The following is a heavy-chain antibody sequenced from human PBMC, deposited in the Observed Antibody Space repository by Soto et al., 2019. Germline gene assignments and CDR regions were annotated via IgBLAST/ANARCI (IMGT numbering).Heavy chain of an antibody. V-gene: IGHV4-39*01. CDR3: ATSNWFDP. CDR2: IYYSGST. Sequence: QLPLQGSGPGLVKPSETLSLTCTVSGGSISSRGYYWGWIRQPPGKGLEWIGTIYYSGSTYYNPSLKSRVTISVDTSKNQFSLKLSSVTAADTAVYYCATSNWFDPWGQGTLVTVSS. J-gene: IGHJ5*02. CDR1: GGSISSRGYY.